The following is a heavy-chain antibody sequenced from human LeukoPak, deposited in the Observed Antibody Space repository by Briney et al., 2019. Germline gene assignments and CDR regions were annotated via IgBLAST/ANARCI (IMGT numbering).Heavy chain of an antibody. CDR3: APVYCSSTSCYHYFDY. CDR1: GFTFSSYS. Sequence: GGSLRLSCLASGFTFSSYSMNWVRQAPGKGLEWVSYISVSSNTIYYADSVKGRFTISGDNAKNSLYLQMNSLRAEDTAVYYCAPVYCSSTSCYHYFDYWGQGTLVIVSS. CDR2: ISVSSNTI. J-gene: IGHJ4*02. D-gene: IGHD2-2*01. V-gene: IGHV3-48*01.